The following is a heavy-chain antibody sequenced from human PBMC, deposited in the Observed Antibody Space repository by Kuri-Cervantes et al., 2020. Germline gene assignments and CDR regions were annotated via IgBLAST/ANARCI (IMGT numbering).Heavy chain of an antibody. CDR2: VGTAGDT. V-gene: IGHV3-13*01. Sequence: GGSLRLSCAASGFTFSSYAMHWVRQPTGQGLEWVARVGTAGDTYYAGSVKGRFTISRENAKYSLDLQMSSLRAGDTAVYYRTRELSRGPYINAFDIWGQGTMVTVSS. CDR1: GFTFSSYA. D-gene: IGHD2-15*01. J-gene: IGHJ3*02. CDR3: TRELSRGPYINAFDI.